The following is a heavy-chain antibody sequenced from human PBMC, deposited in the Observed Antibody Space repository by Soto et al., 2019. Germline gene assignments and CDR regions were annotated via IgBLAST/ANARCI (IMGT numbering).Heavy chain of an antibody. V-gene: IGHV3-74*01. CDR3: VRDHYYSLDV. Sequence: GGSLRLSCAASGFSFSTSWMHCVRQAPGKGLVWVSCIHSDGTNTDYADSVKGRFSISRDNAKNTLYLQMNSLRAEDTAVYYCVRDHYYSLDVWGKGTTVTVSS. D-gene: IGHD3-22*01. CDR2: IHSDGTNT. CDR1: GFSFSTSW. J-gene: IGHJ6*04.